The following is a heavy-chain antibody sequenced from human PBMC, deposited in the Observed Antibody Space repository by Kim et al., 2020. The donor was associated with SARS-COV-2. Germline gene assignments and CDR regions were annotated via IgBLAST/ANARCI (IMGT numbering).Heavy chain of an antibody. Sequence: SETLSLTCTVSGGSISSYYWSWIRQPPGKGLEWIGYIYYSGSTNYNPSLKSRVTISVDTSKNQFSLKLSSVTAADTAVYYCARMFSPSLWFGESLALDYWGQGTLVTVSS. CDR1: GGSISSYY. CDR2: IYYSGST. CDR3: ARMFSPSLWFGESLALDY. D-gene: IGHD3-10*01. J-gene: IGHJ4*02. V-gene: IGHV4-59*01.